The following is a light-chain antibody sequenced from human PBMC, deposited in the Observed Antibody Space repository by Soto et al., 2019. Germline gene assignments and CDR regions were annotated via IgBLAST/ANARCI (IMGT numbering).Light chain of an antibody. J-gene: IGKJ1*01. CDR1: QSLVHSDGNTY. V-gene: IGKV2-24*01. Sequence: DFVLTQTPLSSPVTLGQPASISCRSSQSLVHSDGNTYLSWLQQRRVQPPRLLIYKTLNRFSGVPIKFIGRGAGADFSLKISRVEAEDVEVYYFMAATHFPRTLGHGKKVEIK. CDR3: MAATHFPRT. CDR2: KTL.